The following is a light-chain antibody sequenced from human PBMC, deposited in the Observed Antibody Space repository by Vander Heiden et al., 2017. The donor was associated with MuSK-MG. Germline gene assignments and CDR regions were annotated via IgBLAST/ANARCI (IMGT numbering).Light chain of an antibody. V-gene: IGKV4-1*01. Sequence: DIILTQSPDSLAVSLGARATINCRSSQSLLYSSNNKNYLAWYQQKPGQPPKLLIYWASTRESGVPDRFRGRGSGTDFTLTISSLKAEDVAVYYCQEDYDSAWTFGPGIKVEIK. CDR3: QEDYDSAWT. CDR1: QSLLYSSNNKNY. CDR2: WAS. J-gene: IGKJ1*01.